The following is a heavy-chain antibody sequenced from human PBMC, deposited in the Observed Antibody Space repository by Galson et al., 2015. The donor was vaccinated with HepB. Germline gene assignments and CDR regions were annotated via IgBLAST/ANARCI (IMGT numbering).Heavy chain of an antibody. J-gene: IGHJ3*02. CDR2: ISAYNGNT. V-gene: IGHV1-18*04. CDR1: GYTFTSYG. D-gene: IGHD3-22*01. Sequence: SVKVSCKASGYTFTSYGISWVRQAPGQGLEWMGWISAYNGNTNYAQKLQGRVTMTTDTSTSTAYMELRSLRSDDTAVYYCARVEYYYDNFDAFDIWGQGTMVTVSS. CDR3: ARVEYYYDNFDAFDI.